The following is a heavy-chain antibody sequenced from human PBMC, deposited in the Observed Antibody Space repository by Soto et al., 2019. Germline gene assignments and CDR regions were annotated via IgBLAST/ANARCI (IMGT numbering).Heavy chain of an antibody. J-gene: IGHJ4*02. V-gene: IGHV1-18*01. D-gene: IGHD7-27*01. Sequence: ASVKVSCKASGYAFTSYSISWVRQAPGQGLEWMGWISGYDGNTNYAQKLQGRVTMTTDTSTSTAYMELRSLRSDDTAVYYCARLGLTGYYFAYCGQGTLVTVSS. CDR2: ISGYDGNT. CDR3: ARLGLTGYYFAY. CDR1: GYAFTSYS.